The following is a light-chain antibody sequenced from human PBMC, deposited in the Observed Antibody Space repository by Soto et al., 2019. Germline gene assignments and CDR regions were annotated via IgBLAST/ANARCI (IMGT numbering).Light chain of an antibody. CDR2: DVN. V-gene: IGLV2-8*01. Sequence: QSVLTQPPSASGSPGQSVTISCTGTSSDVGGYNYVSWYQHHPGRAPKLIIYDVNERPSGVPDRFSASKSGNTASLTVSGLQAEDEADYYCSSYAGSKNWVFGGGTKLTVL. CDR1: SSDVGGYNY. CDR3: SSYAGSKNWV. J-gene: IGLJ3*02.